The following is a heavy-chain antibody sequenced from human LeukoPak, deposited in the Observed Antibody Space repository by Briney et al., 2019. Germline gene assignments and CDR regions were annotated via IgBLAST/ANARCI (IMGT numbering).Heavy chain of an antibody. Sequence: PSETLSLTCPVSGGSISSGDYYWSWIRQPPGKGLEWIGYIYYSGSTYYNPSLKSRVTISVDTSKNQFSLKLSSVTAADTAVYYCARRITMIVLDAFDIWGQGTMVTVSS. V-gene: IGHV4-30-4*08. CDR1: GGSISSGDYY. D-gene: IGHD3-22*01. J-gene: IGHJ3*02. CDR2: IYYSGST. CDR3: ARRITMIVLDAFDI.